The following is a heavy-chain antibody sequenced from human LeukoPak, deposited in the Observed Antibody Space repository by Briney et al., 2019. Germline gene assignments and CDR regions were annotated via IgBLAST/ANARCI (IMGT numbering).Heavy chain of an antibody. Sequence: ASVKVSCKASGYTFTSYGISWVRQAPGQGLEWMGWISAYNGNTNYAQKLQGRVTMTTDTSTSTAYMELRSLRSDDKAVYYCAREYSSSWYISRDYYYYGMDVWGQGTTVTVSS. CDR2: ISAYNGNT. V-gene: IGHV1-18*01. J-gene: IGHJ6*02. CDR3: AREYSSSWYISRDYYYYGMDV. D-gene: IGHD6-13*01. CDR1: GYTFTSYG.